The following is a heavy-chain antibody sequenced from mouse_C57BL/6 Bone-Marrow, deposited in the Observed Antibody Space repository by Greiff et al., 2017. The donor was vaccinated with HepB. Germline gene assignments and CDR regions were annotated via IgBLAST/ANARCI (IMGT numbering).Heavy chain of an antibody. J-gene: IGHJ1*03. CDR2: IYPGSGNT. CDR1: GYTFTDYY. Sequence: VMLVESGAELVRPGASVKLSCKASGYTFTDYYINWVKQRPGQGLEWIARIYPGSGNTYYNEKFKGKATLTAEKSSSTAYMQLSSLTSEDSAVYFCARIYYDPTGYFDVWGTGTTVTVSS. D-gene: IGHD2-4*01. CDR3: ARIYYDPTGYFDV. V-gene: IGHV1-76*01.